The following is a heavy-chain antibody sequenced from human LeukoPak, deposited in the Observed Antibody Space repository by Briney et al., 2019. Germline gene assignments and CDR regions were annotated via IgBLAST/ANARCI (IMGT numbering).Heavy chain of an antibody. CDR1: GYTFTGYY. D-gene: IGHD3-22*01. Sequence: WASVKVSCKASGYTFTGYYMHWVRQAPGQGLEWMGWINPNSGGTNYAQKFQGRVTMTRDTSISTAYMELSRLRPDDTAVYYCARGGDYDSSGYIYYYYYYMDVWGKGTTVTISS. J-gene: IGHJ6*03. CDR2: INPNSGGT. CDR3: ARGGDYDSSGYIYYYYYYMDV. V-gene: IGHV1-2*02.